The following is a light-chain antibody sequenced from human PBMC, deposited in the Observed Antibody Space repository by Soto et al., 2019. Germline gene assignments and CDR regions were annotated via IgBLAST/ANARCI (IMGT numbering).Light chain of an antibody. J-gene: IGLJ2*01. CDR1: SGHSDYA. CDR3: QSWYTGFPV. Sequence: QPVLTQSPSASASLGASVKLTCILSSGHSDYAIAWHQQQPEKGPRYLMRINNDGSHTKGDGIPDRFSGSRSGAERHLIISSLQSEDEADYYCQSWYTGFPVIGGGTKVTVL. V-gene: IGLV4-69*01. CDR2: INNDGSH.